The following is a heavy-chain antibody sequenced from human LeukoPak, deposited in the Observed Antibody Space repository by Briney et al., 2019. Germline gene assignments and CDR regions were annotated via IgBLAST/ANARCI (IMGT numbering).Heavy chain of an antibody. CDR1: GFTFDDYA. V-gene: IGHV3-9*03. D-gene: IGHD5-18*01. CDR2: ISWNRGSI. J-gene: IGHJ3*02. CDR3: AKVDTAMDAFDI. Sequence: GGSLRLSCVASGFTFDDYAMHWVRQAPGKGLEWVSGISWNRGSIGYADSVEGGFTMSRDNAKYTLYMQMNSLRAEDMDLYYCAKVDTAMDAFDIWGQGTMVTVSS.